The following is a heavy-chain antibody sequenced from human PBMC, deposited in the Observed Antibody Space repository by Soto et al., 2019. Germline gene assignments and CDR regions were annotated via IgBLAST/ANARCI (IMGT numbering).Heavy chain of an antibody. CDR1: GFSLSDYY. J-gene: IGHJ6*02. CDR3: ARDLIAVVTAIHVDYYSGMDV. V-gene: IGHV3-11*01. D-gene: IGHD2-21*02. Sequence: GGSLRLACAASGFSLSDYYMGWIRQAPGKGLEWISFISNSDNTIYYAASMKGRFTISRGNAENSLFLQMNSLRVEDTAVYHCARDLIAVVTAIHVDYYSGMDVWGQGTTVTVSS. CDR2: ISNSDNTI.